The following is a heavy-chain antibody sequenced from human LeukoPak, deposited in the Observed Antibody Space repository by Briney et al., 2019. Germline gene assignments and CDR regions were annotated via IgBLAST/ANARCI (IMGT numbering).Heavy chain of an antibody. CDR2: IGAYNGNT. Sequence: VASVKVSCKASGYTFSAYTIHWVRQAPGQGLEWMGWIGAYNGNTNYAQKLQGRVTMTTDTSTSTAYMELRSLRSDDTAVYYCARYYYDSSGYYISGYFDYWGQGTLVTVSS. CDR3: ARYYYDSSGYYISGYFDY. D-gene: IGHD3-22*01. J-gene: IGHJ4*02. CDR1: GYTFSAYT. V-gene: IGHV1-18*01.